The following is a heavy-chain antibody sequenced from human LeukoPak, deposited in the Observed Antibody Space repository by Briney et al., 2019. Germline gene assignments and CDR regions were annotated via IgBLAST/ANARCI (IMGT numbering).Heavy chain of an antibody. CDR3: AKGLMTQKVPITGAVVTRDY. D-gene: IGHD4-23*01. CDR2: IYHSGST. Sequence: PSQSLSLTCAVSGGSISSGGYSWSWIRQPPGKGLEWIGYIYHSGSTYYNPSLKSRVTISVDRSKNQFSLKLSSVTAADTAVYYCAKGLMTQKVPITGAVVTRDYWGQGTLVTVSS. J-gene: IGHJ4*02. V-gene: IGHV4-30-2*01. CDR1: GGSISSGGYS.